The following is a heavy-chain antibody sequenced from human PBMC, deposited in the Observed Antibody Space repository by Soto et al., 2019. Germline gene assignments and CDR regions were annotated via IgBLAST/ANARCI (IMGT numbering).Heavy chain of an antibody. V-gene: IGHV3-48*02. J-gene: IGHJ3*02. CDR1: GFTFSSYS. CDR3: ARGSDAFDI. Sequence: EVQLVESGGGLVQPGGSLRLSCAASGFTFSSYSMNWVRHAPGNGLERVSYISRGSAAIYYADSVKGRFTISRDNAKNSLYLQMSILRDEDAAVYCCARGSDAFDIWGQGTMITVSS. CDR2: ISRGSAAI.